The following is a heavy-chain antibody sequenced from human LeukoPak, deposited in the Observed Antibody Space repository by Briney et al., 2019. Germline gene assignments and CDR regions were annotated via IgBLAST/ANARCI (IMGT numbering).Heavy chain of an antibody. V-gene: IGHV4-39*07. CDR1: GGSISSSSYY. J-gene: IGHJ4*02. D-gene: IGHD3-10*01. CDR2: IYYSGST. CDR3: ARDLFDELLWFGEFD. Sequence: PSETLSLTCTVSGGSISSSSYYWGWIRQPPGKGLEWIGSIYYSGSTYYNPSLKSRVTISVDTSKNQFSLKLSSVTAADTAVYYCARDLFDELLWFGEFDWGQGTLVTVSS.